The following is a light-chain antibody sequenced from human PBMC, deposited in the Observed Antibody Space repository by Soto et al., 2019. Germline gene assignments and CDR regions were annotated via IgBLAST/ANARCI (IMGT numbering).Light chain of an antibody. V-gene: IGLV4-60*03. CDR1: SGHSFYV. Sequence: QPVLTHPSSASAYLGSSVSLTCTLRSGHSFYVIAWHQQQPGTAPRYLMKLEGSGNYNKGSGVPERFSGSSSGADRYLTISNLQSEDEGDYYCESWDSNTRVFGGGTKLTVL. CDR3: ESWDSNTRV. CDR2: LEGSGNY. J-gene: IGLJ3*02.